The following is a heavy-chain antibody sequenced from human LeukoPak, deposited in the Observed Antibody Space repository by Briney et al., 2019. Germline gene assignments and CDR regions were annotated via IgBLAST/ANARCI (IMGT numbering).Heavy chain of an antibody. Sequence: GGSLRLSCADSGFTFSSYSMNWVRQAPGKGLEWVSSISSSSGCIYYADSVKGRFTISRNNAKNSLYLQMISLRAEDTAVYYCARDIPPGIAVAGQKPNYYYYGMDVWGQGTTVTVSS. V-gene: IGHV3-21*03. J-gene: IGHJ6*02. D-gene: IGHD6-19*01. CDR3: ARDIPPGIAVAGQKPNYYYYGMDV. CDR1: GFTFSSYS. CDR2: ISSSSGCI.